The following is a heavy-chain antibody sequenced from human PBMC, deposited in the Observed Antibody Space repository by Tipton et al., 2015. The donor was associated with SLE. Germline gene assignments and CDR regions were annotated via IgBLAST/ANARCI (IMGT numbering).Heavy chain of an antibody. CDR1: GGSISSHY. D-gene: IGHD3-10*01. Sequence: LSLTCTVSGGSISSHYWSWVRQAPGKGLEWVGFIRSKAYGGTTEYAASVKGRFTISRDDSKSIAYLQMNSLKTEDTAVYYCTRALLWFRDGDYWGQGTLVTVSS. CDR3: TRALLWFRDGDY. J-gene: IGHJ4*02. CDR2: IRSKAYGGTT. V-gene: IGHV3-49*04.